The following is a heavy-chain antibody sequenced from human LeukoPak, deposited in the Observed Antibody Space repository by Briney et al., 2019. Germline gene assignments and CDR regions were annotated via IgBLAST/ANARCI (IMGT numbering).Heavy chain of an antibody. V-gene: IGHV1-2*02. CDR1: GYTFTGYY. J-gene: IGHJ5*02. Sequence: ASVKVSCKASGYTFTGYYMHWVRQAPGQGLEWMGWINPNSGGTNYAQKFQGRVTMTRDTSISTAYMELSRLRSDDTAVYYCARGVVPAASPGNWFDPWGQGTLVTVSS. CDR2: INPNSGGT. D-gene: IGHD2-2*01. CDR3: ARGVVPAASPGNWFDP.